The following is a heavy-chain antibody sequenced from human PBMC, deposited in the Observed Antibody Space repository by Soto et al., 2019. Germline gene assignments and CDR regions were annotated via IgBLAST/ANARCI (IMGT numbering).Heavy chain of an antibody. V-gene: IGHV3-23*01. CDR2: ISGSDGKT. D-gene: IGHD3-10*01. CDR1: GFSFGSYA. CDR3: ARWSYRDY. J-gene: IGHJ4*02. Sequence: GGSLRLSCVASGFSFGSYALTWVRQAPGKGLERVSTISGSDGKTFYADAVKGRFSISRDISQSTLYLQMNSLRADDTAIYYCARWSYRDYWGQGTRVTVSS.